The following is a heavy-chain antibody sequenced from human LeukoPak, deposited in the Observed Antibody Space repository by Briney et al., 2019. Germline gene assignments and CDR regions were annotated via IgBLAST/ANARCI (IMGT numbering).Heavy chain of an antibody. J-gene: IGHJ4*02. CDR1: GITFRSYA. CDR2: INGDGGST. CDR3: VKWGAQSGSYRVVDC. D-gene: IGHD3-10*01. Sequence: GGSLRLSCAASGITFRSYAMSWVRQARGKGLEWVSAINGDGGSTYYADSVKGRFTISRDNSNNTLFLQMNSLRVEDTAVYYCVKWGAQSGSYRVVDCWGRGTLVTVSS. V-gene: IGHV3-23*01.